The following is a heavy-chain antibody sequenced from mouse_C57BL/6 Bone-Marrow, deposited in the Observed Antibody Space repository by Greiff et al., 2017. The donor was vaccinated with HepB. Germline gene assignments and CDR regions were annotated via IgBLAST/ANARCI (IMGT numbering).Heavy chain of an antibody. CDR2: IDPSDSYT. Sequence: QVQLQQPGAELVMPGASVKLSCKASGYTFTSYWMHWVKQRPGQGLEWIGEIDPSDSYTNYNQKFKGKSTLTVDKSSSTAYMQLSSLTSEDSAVYYCARKRPRGGYYVGAMDYWGQGTAVTVSS. CDR3: ARKRPRGGYYVGAMDY. D-gene: IGHD2-3*01. J-gene: IGHJ4*01. CDR1: GYTFTSYW. V-gene: IGHV1-69*01.